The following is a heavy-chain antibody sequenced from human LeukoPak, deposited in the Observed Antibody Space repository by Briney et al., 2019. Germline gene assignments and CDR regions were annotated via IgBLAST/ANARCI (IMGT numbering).Heavy chain of an antibody. V-gene: IGHV1-18*01. D-gene: IGHD2-2*01. Sequence: ASVKVSCKASDYTLLTYGITWVRQAPGQGLEWMGWISTYNGNTHYAQKLQGRATMTTDTSTRTAYMELRSLTSNDTGIYYCARPAKGAYYYYYMDVWGRGTTVTISS. CDR2: ISTYNGNT. J-gene: IGHJ6*03. CDR1: DYTLLTYG. CDR3: ARPAKGAYYYYYMDV.